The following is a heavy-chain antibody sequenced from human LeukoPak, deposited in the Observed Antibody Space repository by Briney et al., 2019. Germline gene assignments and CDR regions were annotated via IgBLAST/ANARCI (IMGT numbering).Heavy chain of an antibody. V-gene: IGHV3-48*04. Sequence: GALLLSFAAGGFTFSNYRMNWVRPAPGRGVEGVFCINSSSSSIYYADSVKGRFTISRDNAKNSLFLQMNSLRAEDTAVYYCARDGSLAARLYEAHFDYWGQGPLVTVSS. D-gene: IGHD6-6*01. CDR1: GFTFSNYR. CDR3: ARDGSLAARLYEAHFDY. J-gene: IGHJ4*02. CDR2: INSSSSSI.